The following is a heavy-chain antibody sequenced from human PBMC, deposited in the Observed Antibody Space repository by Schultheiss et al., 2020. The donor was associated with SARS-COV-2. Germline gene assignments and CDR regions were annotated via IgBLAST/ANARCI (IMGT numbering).Heavy chain of an antibody. CDR1: GFTFSSYS. D-gene: IGHD3-10*01. J-gene: IGHJ4*02. CDR3: ARGYSAWFGELSIPDY. CDR2: ISSSSSTI. Sequence: GGSLRLSCAASGFTFSSYSMNWVRQAPGKGLEWVSYISSSSSTIYYADSVKGRFTISRDNAKNSLYLQMNSLRAEDTAVYYCARGYSAWFGELSIPDYWGQGTLVTVSS. V-gene: IGHV3-48*04.